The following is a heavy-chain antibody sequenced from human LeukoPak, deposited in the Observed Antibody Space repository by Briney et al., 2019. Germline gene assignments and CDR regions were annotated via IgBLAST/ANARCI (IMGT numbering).Heavy chain of an antibody. D-gene: IGHD5-18*01. CDR2: IYYSGST. J-gene: IGHJ4*02. CDR1: GGSFSGYY. Sequence: PSETLSLTCAVYGGSFSGYYWSWIRQPPGKGLEWIGYIYYSGSTNYNPSLKSRVTISVDTSKNQFSLKLSSVTAADTAVYYCARSGLYSYGSVDYWGQGTLVTVSS. V-gene: IGHV4-59*01. CDR3: ARSGLYSYGSVDY.